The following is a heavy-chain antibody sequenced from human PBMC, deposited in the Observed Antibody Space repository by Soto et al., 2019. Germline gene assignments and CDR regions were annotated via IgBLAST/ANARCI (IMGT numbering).Heavy chain of an antibody. V-gene: IGHV3-49*04. D-gene: IGHD2-21*02. Sequence: GGSLRLSCTASGFTFGGYAMRWVRQAPGKGLEWVGFIRSKAYGGTTEYAASVKGIFTISRDDSKSIAYLQMNSLKTEDTAVYYCTRVGCGGDCYNDYWGQGTLVTVSS. CDR3: TRVGCGGDCYNDY. CDR1: GFTFGGYA. J-gene: IGHJ4*02. CDR2: IRSKAYGGTT.